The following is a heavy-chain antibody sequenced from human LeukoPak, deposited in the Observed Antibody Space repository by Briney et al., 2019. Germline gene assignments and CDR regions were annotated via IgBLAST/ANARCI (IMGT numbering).Heavy chain of an antibody. CDR2: IIPIFGTA. J-gene: IGHJ4*02. V-gene: IGHV1-69*13. D-gene: IGHD6-19*01. Sequence: GASVKVSCKASGGTFSSYAISWVRRAPGQGLEWMGGIIPIFGTANYAQKFQGRVTITADESTSTAYMELSSLRSEDTAVYYCARDRGSGWYKGVLHPTEKYFDYWGQGTLVTVSS. CDR3: ARDRGSGWYKGVLHPTEKYFDY. CDR1: GGTFSSYA.